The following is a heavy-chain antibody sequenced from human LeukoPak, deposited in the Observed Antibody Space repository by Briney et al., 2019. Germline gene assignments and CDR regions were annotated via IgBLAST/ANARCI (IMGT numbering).Heavy chain of an antibody. CDR3: TRGNGIRRGSFDY. Sequence: HPGGSLRLSCAASGFTFSSYAMHWVRQAPGKGLEWVAGISYDGSNKYYADSVKGRFTISRDNSKNTLYLQMNSLRAEDTAVYYCTRGNGIRRGSFDYWGQGTLVTVSS. CDR1: GFTFSSYA. J-gene: IGHJ4*02. D-gene: IGHD3-10*01. CDR2: ISYDGSNK. V-gene: IGHV3-30*04.